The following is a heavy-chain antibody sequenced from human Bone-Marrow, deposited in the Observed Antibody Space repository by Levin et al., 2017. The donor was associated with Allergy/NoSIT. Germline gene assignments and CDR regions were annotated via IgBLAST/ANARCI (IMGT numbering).Heavy chain of an antibody. CDR1: GGSINSATYY. D-gene: IGHD3-16*01. J-gene: IGHJ4*02. V-gene: IGHV4-31*03. Sequence: SETLSLTCTVSGGSINSATYYWTWIRQHPGKGLEWIGYISHSGSTSYNPSLKSGVSILIDTSKNQFSLRLNSVTAADTAMYYCARENFRDGAYFDYWGQGSLVTVSS. CDR3: ARENFRDGAYFDY. CDR2: ISHSGST.